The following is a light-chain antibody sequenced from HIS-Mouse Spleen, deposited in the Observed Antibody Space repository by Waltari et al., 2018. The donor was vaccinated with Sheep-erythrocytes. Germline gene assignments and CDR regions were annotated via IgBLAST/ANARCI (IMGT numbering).Light chain of an antibody. CDR3: MIWHSSAYV. V-gene: IGLV5-45*02. Sequence: QAVLTQPSSLSASPGASASLTCTLRSGINVGTYRIYWYQQKPVSPPQYLLRYKSDSDKQHGSGVPSRFSGSKDASANAGILLISGLQSEDEADYYCMIWHSSAYVFGTGTKVTVL. CDR1: SGINVGTYR. J-gene: IGLJ1*01. CDR2: YKSDSDK.